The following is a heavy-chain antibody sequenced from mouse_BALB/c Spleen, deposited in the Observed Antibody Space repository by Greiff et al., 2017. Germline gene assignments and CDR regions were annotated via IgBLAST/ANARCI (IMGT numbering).Heavy chain of an antibody. CDR1: GFTFSSYA. Sequence: EVQRVESGGGLVKPGGSLKLSCAASGFTFSSYAMSWVRQSPEKRLEWVAEISSGGSYTYYPDTVTGRFTISRDNAKNTLYLEMSSLRSEDTAMYYCARAYYGSSDYWGQGTTLTVSS. V-gene: IGHV5-9-4*01. D-gene: IGHD1-1*01. CDR3: ARAYYGSSDY. J-gene: IGHJ2*01. CDR2: ISSGGSYT.